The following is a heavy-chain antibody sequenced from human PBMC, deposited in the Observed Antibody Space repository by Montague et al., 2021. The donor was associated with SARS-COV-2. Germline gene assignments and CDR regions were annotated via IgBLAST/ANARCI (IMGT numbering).Heavy chain of an antibody. D-gene: IGHD4-11*01. Sequence: SETLSLTCAVYGGSLSGYYWTWIRQSPRKGLGWIGEINHSGSTNYNPSLKSRVTISVDTSKNQFSLKLSSVTAADTAVYYCACGEITTRGLIYYYGMDVWGQGTTVTVPS. CDR2: INHSGST. CDR3: ACGEITTRGLIYYYGMDV. J-gene: IGHJ6*02. V-gene: IGHV4-34*01. CDR1: GGSLSGYY.